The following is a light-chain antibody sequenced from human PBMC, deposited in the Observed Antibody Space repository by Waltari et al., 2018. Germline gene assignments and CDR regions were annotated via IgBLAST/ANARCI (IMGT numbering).Light chain of an antibody. CDR2: GAS. CDR3: KHNVRVPAT. Sequence: EIVLTQSPGTLSLSPGERATLSCRASQSVGRTLAWYQQKPGQAPRLLVYGASSRSTGTGDRFRGSGSETECRLTNSRVEPEDFAVDYWKHNVRVPATFGQGTKVEIK. J-gene: IGKJ1*01. CDR1: QSVGRT. V-gene: IGKV3-20*01.